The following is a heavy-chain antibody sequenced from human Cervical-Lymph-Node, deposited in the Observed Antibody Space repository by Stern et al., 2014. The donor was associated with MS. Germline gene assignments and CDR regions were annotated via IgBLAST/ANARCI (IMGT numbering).Heavy chain of an antibody. CDR2: IYYSGST. CDR1: GGSISSYY. Sequence: QVQLQESGPGLVKPSETLSLTCIVSGGSISSYYWNWIRQAPGKGLEWIGYIYYSGSTNYNPSLKSRVIISVDTSKNQFSLKLSSVTAADTAVYYCARAAAFDIWGQGTMVTVSS. CDR3: ARAAAFDI. V-gene: IGHV4-59*01. J-gene: IGHJ3*02.